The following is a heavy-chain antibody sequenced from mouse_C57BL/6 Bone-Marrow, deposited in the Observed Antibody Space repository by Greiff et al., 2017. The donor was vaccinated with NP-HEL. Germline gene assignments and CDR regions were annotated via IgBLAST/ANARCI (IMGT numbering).Heavy chain of an antibody. CDR2: ISDGGSYT. CDR3: AREGFIDAMDY. Sequence: EVQRVESGGGLVKPGGSLKLSCAASGFTFSSYAMSWVRQTPEKRLEWVATISDGGSYTYYPDNVKGRFTISRDNAKNNLYLQMSHLKSEDTAMYYCAREGFIDAMDYWGQGTSVTVSS. D-gene: IGHD1-1*01. V-gene: IGHV5-4*01. J-gene: IGHJ4*01. CDR1: GFTFSSYA.